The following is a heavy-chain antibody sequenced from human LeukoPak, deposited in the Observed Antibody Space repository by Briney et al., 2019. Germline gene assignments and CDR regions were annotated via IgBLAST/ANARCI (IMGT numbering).Heavy chain of an antibody. J-gene: IGHJ3*02. CDR2: ISSSSSYI. Sequence: GGPLRLSCAASGFTFSSYSMNWVRQAPGKGLEWVSSISSSSSYIYYADSVKGRFTISRDNAKNSLYLQMNSLRAEDTAVYYCARDDSEQLVLDAFDIWGQGTMVTVSS. CDR1: GFTFSSYS. V-gene: IGHV3-21*01. D-gene: IGHD6-6*01. CDR3: ARDDSEQLVLDAFDI.